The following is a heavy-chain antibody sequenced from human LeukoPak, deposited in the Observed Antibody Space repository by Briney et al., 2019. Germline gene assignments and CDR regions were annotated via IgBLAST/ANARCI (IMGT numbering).Heavy chain of an antibody. J-gene: IGHJ4*02. CDR2: IERDSSIT. CDR3: ATYDSGWYLTY. V-gene: IGHV3-48*01. CDR1: GFTFSRSS. D-gene: IGHD6-19*01. Sequence: GGSLRLSCAASGFTFSRSSMNWVRQAPGKGLEWVSFIERDSSITYYADSVRGRFIISRDNARNSLFLQMNSLRAEDTAVYFCATYDSGWYLTYWGQGTLVTVSS.